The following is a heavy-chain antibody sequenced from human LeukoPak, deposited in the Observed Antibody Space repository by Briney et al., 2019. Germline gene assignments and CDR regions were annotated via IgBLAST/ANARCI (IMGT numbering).Heavy chain of an antibody. J-gene: IGHJ4*02. D-gene: IGHD5-12*01. CDR1: GGSISSYY. CDR2: IYYSGST. V-gene: IGHV4-59*01. Sequence: PSETLSLTCTVSGGSISSYYWSWIRQPPGKGLEWIGYIYYSGSTTYNPSLNSRVTISVDTSKNQFSLKLSSVTEADTAVYYCARGANSGYDRGPFDYWGQGTLVTVSS. CDR3: ARGANSGYDRGPFDY.